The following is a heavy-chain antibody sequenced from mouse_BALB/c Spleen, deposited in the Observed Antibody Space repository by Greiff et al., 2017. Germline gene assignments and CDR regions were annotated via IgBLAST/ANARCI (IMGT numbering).Heavy chain of an antibody. Sequence: EVQGVESGGGLVKPGGSLKLSCAASGFTFSSYAMSWVRQSPEKRLEWVAEISSGGSYTYYPDTVTGRFTISRDNAKNTLYLEMSSLRSEDTAMYYCATYDYDGGGAMDYWGQGTSVTVSS. J-gene: IGHJ4*01. V-gene: IGHV5-9-4*01. D-gene: IGHD2-4*01. CDR1: GFTFSSYA. CDR3: ATYDYDGGGAMDY. CDR2: ISSGGSYT.